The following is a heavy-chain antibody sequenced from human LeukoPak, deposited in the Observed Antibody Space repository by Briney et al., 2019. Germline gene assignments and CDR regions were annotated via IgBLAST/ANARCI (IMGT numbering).Heavy chain of an antibody. CDR2: IKQDGGEK. CDR1: GTTFSRYW. V-gene: IGHV3-7*03. J-gene: IGHJ4*02. Sequence: GGSLRLSCVDSGTTFSRYWMSWVRQAPGKGLEWVANIKQDGGEKYYVDSVKGRFTISRDNAKNSLYLQMNSRRVEDTAVYYCARDGRPLDYWGQGTLVTVSS. CDR3: ARDGRPLDY.